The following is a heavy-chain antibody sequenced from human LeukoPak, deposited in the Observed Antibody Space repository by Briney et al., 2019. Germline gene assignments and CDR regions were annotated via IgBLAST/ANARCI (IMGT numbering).Heavy chain of an antibody. V-gene: IGHV4-34*01. CDR1: GGSFSGYY. J-gene: IGHJ4*02. CDR2: INHSGST. D-gene: IGHD5-24*01. CDR3: ARVGPTKMATVYYFDY. Sequence: SETLSLTCAVYGGSFSGYYWSWIRQPPGKGLEWIGEINHSGSTNYNPSLKSRVTISVDTSKNQFSLKLSSVTAADTAVYYCARVGPTKMATVYYFDYWGQGTLVTVSS.